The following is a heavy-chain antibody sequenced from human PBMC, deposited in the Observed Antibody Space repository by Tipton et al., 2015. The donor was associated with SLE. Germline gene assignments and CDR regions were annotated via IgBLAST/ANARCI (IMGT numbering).Heavy chain of an antibody. V-gene: IGHV4-34*01. D-gene: IGHD2-8*01. CDR1: GGSFSAYY. CDR2: INHSGST. J-gene: IGHJ4*02. Sequence: TLSLTCAVYGGSFSAYYWSWIRQPPGKGLEWIGEINHSGSTNYNPSLKSRVTISVDTSKNQFSLRLNSVAAADTAMYYCARRCGKGLYLWGQGTLVTVSS. CDR3: ARRCGKGLYL.